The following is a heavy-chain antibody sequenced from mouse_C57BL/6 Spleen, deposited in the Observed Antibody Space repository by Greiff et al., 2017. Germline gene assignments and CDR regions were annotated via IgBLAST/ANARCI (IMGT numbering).Heavy chain of an antibody. CDR1: GYTFTSYW. D-gene: IGHD2-12*01. Sequence: QVQLQQPGAELVKPGASVKMSCKASGYTFTSYWITWVKQRPGQGLEWIGDIYPGSGSTNYNEKFKSKATLTVDTSSSTAYMQLSSLTSEDSAVXYCARTPSYDGIAWFAYWGQGTLVTVSA. J-gene: IGHJ3*01. CDR3: ARTPSYDGIAWFAY. V-gene: IGHV1-55*01. CDR2: IYPGSGST.